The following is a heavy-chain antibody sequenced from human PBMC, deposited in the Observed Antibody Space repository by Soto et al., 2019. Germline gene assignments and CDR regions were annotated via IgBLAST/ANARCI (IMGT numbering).Heavy chain of an antibody. CDR1: GGSISSSSYY. Sequence: SETLSLTCTVSGGSISSSSYYWGWIRQPPGKGLGWIGSIYYSGRTYYNPSLKCRVTISVDTSNNQFSLKLSSVTAADTAVYYCARRIAAAGTDYWGQGTLVTVSS. CDR2: IYYSGRT. D-gene: IGHD6-13*01. CDR3: ARRIAAAGTDY. V-gene: IGHV4-39*01. J-gene: IGHJ4*02.